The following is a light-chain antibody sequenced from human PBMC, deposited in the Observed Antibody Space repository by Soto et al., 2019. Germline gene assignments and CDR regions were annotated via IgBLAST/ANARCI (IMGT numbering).Light chain of an antibody. Sequence: EIVMTQSPATLSVSPGERVTLSCRASQSVGSDLAWSQKKPGQAHRLLICSETTRTTGIPARFSGSGSGTDFTLTVRDLQSGDFGVYYCQQYSKRWTFGQGTKVDI. CDR1: QSVGSD. J-gene: IGKJ1*01. CDR3: QQYSKRWT. CDR2: SET. V-gene: IGKV3-15*01.